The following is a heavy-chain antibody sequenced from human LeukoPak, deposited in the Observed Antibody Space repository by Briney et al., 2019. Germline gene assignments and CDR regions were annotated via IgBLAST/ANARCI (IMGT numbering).Heavy chain of an antibody. CDR2: IIPILGIA. J-gene: IGHJ4*02. CDR3: ARISGSYSTSHIDY. V-gene: IGHV1-69*04. Sequence: GASVKVSCKASGYTFTSYGISWVRQAPGQGREWMGRIIPILGIANYAQKFQGRVTITADKSTSTAYMELSSLRSEDTAVYYCARISGSYSTSHIDYWGQGTLVTVSS. CDR1: GYTFTSYG. D-gene: IGHD1-26*01.